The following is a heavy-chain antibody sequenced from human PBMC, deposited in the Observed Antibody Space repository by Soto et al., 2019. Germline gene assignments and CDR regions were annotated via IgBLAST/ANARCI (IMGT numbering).Heavy chain of an antibody. Sequence: GGSLRLSCAASGFIFSDYYMSWVRQAPGKGLECLAYISGSGNTIYYADSVQARFTISRDNTKKSLYLQMDGLRAEDTALYYCAAYTSPYTSGSFDHWGQGTLVTVSS. V-gene: IGHV3-11*01. D-gene: IGHD3-10*01. J-gene: IGHJ4*02. CDR1: GFIFSDYY. CDR3: AAYTSPYTSGSFDH. CDR2: ISGSGNTI.